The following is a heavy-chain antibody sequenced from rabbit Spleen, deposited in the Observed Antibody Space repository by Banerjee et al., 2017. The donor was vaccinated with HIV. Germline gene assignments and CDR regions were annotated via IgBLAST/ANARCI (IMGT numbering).Heavy chain of an antibody. CDR3: AGFYACYGDLRYATM. D-gene: IGHD2-1*01. Sequence: QSLVESGGDLVKPGASLTLTCTDSGFSFIAGYYMCWFRQAPGKGLEWIVCYHGGSKNNSYYASWAKGRFAISKTSSTTVTMQMTRMPVADTATYFCAGFYACYGDLRYATMWGPGTLVTVS. J-gene: IGHJ4*01. CDR1: GFSFIAGYY. V-gene: IGHV1S40*01. CDR2: YHGGSKNNS.